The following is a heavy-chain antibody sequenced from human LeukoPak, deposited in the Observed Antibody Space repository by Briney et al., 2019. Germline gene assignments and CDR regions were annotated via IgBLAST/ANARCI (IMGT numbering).Heavy chain of an antibody. CDR1: GGTFSSYA. V-gene: IGHV1-69*01. D-gene: IGHD3-10*01. Sequence: GSSVKVSCKASGGTFSSYAISWVRQAPGQGLEWMGGINPIFGTANYAQKFQGRVTITADESTSTAYMEPSSLRSEDTAVYYCARAHPHGVQETYCFDYWGQGTLSPSPQ. J-gene: IGHJ4*02. CDR3: ARAHPHGVQETYCFDY. CDR2: INPIFGTA.